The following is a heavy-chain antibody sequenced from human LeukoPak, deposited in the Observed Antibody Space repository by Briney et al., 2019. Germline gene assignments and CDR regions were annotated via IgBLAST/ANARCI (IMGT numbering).Heavy chain of an antibody. J-gene: IGHJ5*02. CDR3: ARVGSSLLNWFDP. Sequence: GGSLRLPCAASGFTFSSYEMNWVRQAPGKGLEWVSYISSSGSTIYYADSVKGRFTISRDNAKNSLYPQMNSLRAEDTAVYYCARVGSSLLNWFDPWGQGTLVTVSS. CDR2: ISSSGSTI. D-gene: IGHD6-6*01. V-gene: IGHV3-48*03. CDR1: GFTFSSYE.